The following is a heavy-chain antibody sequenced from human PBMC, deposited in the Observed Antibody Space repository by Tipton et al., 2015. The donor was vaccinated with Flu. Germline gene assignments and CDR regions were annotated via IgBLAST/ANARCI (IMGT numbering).Heavy chain of an antibody. D-gene: IGHD3-16*01. Sequence: LRLSCTVSGGPITSGADYWSWIRQHPGKGLEWIGRIYISGRTEYNPSLKSRVSISVDRAKNQFSLKVNSVTAADTAVYYCARDLGAFNWFDSWGRGTLVTVSS. J-gene: IGHJ5*01. V-gene: IGHV4-61*02. CDR1: GGPITSGADY. CDR2: IYISGRT. CDR3: ARDLGAFNWFDS.